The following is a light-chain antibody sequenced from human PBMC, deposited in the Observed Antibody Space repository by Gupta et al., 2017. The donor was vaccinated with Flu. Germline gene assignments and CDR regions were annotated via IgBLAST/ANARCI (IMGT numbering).Light chain of an antibody. Sequence: QSALTQTASASGSPVQSITISCTGTSSDVGGYNYVSWYQQHPGKAPKLMIYEVSNRPSGVSNRFSGSKSGNTASLTISGLQAEDEADYYCSSYTSSSTLVVFGTGTKVTVL. CDR1: SSDVGGYNY. CDR2: EVS. V-gene: IGLV2-14*01. CDR3: SSYTSSSTLVV. J-gene: IGLJ1*01.